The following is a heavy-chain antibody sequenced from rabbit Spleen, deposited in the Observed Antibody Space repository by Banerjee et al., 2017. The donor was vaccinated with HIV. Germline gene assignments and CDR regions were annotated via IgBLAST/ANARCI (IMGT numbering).Heavy chain of an antibody. V-gene: IGHV1S45*01. CDR3: ARETYYADYPYSTSGFNL. D-gene: IGHD6-1*01. CDR2: IYAGSSGST. Sequence: QEQLVESGGGLVKPGSSLTLTCTASGFFFSSAYFVSWVRQAPGKGLEWIACIYAGSSGSTYYAGWAKGRFTISKASSTTVTLQMTSLTAADTATYFCARETYYADYPYSTSGFNLWGPGTLVTVS. J-gene: IGHJ4*01. CDR1: GFFFSSAYF.